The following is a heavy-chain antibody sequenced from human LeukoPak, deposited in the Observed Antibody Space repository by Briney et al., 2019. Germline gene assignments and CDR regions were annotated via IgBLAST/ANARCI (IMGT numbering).Heavy chain of an antibody. CDR1: GFTFSSYW. Sequence: GGSLRLSCAASGFTFSSYWMSWVRQVPGKGLEWVANIKQDGSEKYYVDSVKGRFTISRDNAKNSLYLQMNSLRAEDTAVYYCAELGITMIGGVWGKGTTVTISS. V-gene: IGHV3-7*01. CDR2: IKQDGSEK. CDR3: AELGITMIGGV. J-gene: IGHJ6*04. D-gene: IGHD3-10*02.